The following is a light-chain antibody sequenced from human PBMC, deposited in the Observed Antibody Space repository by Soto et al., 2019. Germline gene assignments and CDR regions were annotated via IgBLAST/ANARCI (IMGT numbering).Light chain of an antibody. CDR2: AAS. CDR1: QGIASW. CDR3: QQAYSFPLT. Sequence: DIQITQSPSSVSASVLDIVTISCRASQGIASWLAWYQQNPGKAPKLLIYAASSLQSGVPSRFSGSGSGTDFTLTISSLRPEDFATYYCQQAYSFPLTFGGGTKVDIK. V-gene: IGKV1-12*01. J-gene: IGKJ4*01.